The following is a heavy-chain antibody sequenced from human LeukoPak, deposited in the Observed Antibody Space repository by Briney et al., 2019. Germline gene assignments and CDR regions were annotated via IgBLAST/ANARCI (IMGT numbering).Heavy chain of an antibody. CDR2: ISGSSSYI. D-gene: IGHD4-17*01. Sequence: GGSLRLSCAASGFTFSSYSMNWVRQAPGKGLEWVSSISGSSSYIYYADSVKGRFTISRDNAKNSLYLQMNSLRAEDTAVYYCAKLFTTVTTNPKDVWGKGTTVTVSS. CDR1: GFTFSSYS. J-gene: IGHJ6*04. V-gene: IGHV3-21*01. CDR3: AKLFTTVTTNPKDV.